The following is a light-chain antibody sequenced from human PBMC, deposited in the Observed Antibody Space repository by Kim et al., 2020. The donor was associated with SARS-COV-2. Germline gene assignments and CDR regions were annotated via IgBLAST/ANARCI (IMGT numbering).Light chain of an antibody. J-gene: IGKJ1*01. CDR3: KQYNSYSWT. CDR1: QSISSW. CDR2: KAS. V-gene: IGKV1-5*03. Sequence: DIQMTQSPSTLSASVGDRVTITCRASQSISSWLAWYQQKPGKAPKLLIYKASSLESGVPSRFSGSGSGTEFTLTISSLQPDEFATYYCKQYNSYSWTFGQGTKVDIK.